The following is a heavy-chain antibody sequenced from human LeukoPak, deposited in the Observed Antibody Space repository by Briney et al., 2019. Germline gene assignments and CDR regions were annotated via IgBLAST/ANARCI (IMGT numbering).Heavy chain of an antibody. V-gene: IGHV1-69*13. J-gene: IGHJ6*02. Sequence: SVTVSFKTSGGTFSNYAINWVRQAPGQGLQWMGGIIPIFGTANYAQKFQGRVTITADESTTTAYMELNSLRSEDTAVYYCGRGPKAGGPHHDMDVWGRGTTVTVSS. D-gene: IGHD2-15*01. CDR3: GRGPKAGGPHHDMDV. CDR1: GGTFSNYA. CDR2: IIPIFGTA.